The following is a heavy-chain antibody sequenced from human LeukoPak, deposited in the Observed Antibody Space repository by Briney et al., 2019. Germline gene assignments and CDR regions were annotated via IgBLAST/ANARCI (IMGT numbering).Heavy chain of an antibody. CDR2: INPNSGGT. D-gene: IGHD5-18*01. Sequence: ASVKVSCKASGYTFTGYYMHCVRQAPGQGLEWMGWINPNSGGTNYAQKFQGRVTMTRDTSISTAYMELSRLRSDDTAVYYCARAGGDTAMAPSLKYFDYWGQGTLVTVSS. CDR1: GYTFTGYY. J-gene: IGHJ4*02. V-gene: IGHV1-2*02. CDR3: ARAGGDTAMAPSLKYFDY.